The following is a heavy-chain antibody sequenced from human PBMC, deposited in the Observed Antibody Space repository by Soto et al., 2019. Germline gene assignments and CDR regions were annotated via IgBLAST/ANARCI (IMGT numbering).Heavy chain of an antibody. D-gene: IGHD6-13*01. CDR3: ARHRSGSSLYYFDY. J-gene: IGHJ4*02. CDR2: IYQSGST. V-gene: IGHV4-39*01. Sequence: QLQLQESGPGLVKPSETLSLTCPVSGDSIISSPYYWGWIRQPPGKGLEWIGSIYQSGSTSYNPSLKSRVTISVDRSKNQFSLNLSSVTATDTAIYYCARHRSGSSLYYFDYWGQGTLVTVSS. CDR1: GDSIISSPYY.